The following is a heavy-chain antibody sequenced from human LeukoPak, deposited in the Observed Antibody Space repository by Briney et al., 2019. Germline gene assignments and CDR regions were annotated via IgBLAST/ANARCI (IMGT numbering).Heavy chain of an antibody. J-gene: IGHJ5*02. Sequence: EASVKVSSKASGYTFTSYGFSWVRQAPGQGLEWMGWISSYNGDTNYAQRVQDRVTMTTDTATSTAYMELRSLRSDDTAVYYCARVPLGDSSTYYYPKPDWFDPWGQGTLVIVSS. CDR1: GYTFTSYG. CDR2: ISSYNGDT. D-gene: IGHD3-22*01. V-gene: IGHV1-18*01. CDR3: ARVPLGDSSTYYYPKPDWFDP.